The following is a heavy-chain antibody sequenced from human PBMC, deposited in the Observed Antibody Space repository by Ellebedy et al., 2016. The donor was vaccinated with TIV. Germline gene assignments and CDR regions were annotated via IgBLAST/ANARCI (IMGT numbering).Heavy chain of an antibody. CDR3: ARPRRLYYGNDAFDA. CDR1: GFIFTGYY. CDR2: INPNNGVT. J-gene: IGHJ3*01. Sequence: ASVKVSCKASGFIFTGYYMHWVRQAPGQGLEWMGWINPNNGVTNYAQRFQGRVTMTTDTSITTAYMEMSRLPSDDTAVYYCARPRRLYYGNDAFDAWGQGTMVTVSS. V-gene: IGHV1-2*02. D-gene: IGHD3-10*01.